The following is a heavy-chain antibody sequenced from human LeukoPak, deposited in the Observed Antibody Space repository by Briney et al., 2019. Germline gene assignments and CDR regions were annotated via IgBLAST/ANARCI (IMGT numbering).Heavy chain of an antibody. CDR1: GFTFSTYA. J-gene: IGHJ5*02. Sequence: GGSLRLSCAASGFTFSTYAMSWVRQAPGKGLEWVSSISGSGSNTYYADSVKGQFTISRDSSKNTLYLQMNSLRAEDTAVYYCARVRVYYDSSGYPNWFDPWGQGTLVTVSS. CDR2: ISGSGSNT. CDR3: ARVRVYYDSSGYPNWFDP. V-gene: IGHV3-23*01. D-gene: IGHD3-22*01.